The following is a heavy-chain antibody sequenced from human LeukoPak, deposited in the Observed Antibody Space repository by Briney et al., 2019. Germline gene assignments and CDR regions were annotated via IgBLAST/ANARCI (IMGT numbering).Heavy chain of an antibody. CDR3: ARSSGTYLEHFDY. D-gene: IGHD1-26*01. CDR2: IYPRDSET. Sequence: PGEPLKISCKTSGYSFTSYWIAWVRQMPGKGLEWMGIIYPRDSETRYSPSFQGQVTFSVDKSISTAYLQCSSLKASDTAMYYCARSSGTYLEHFDYWGQGTLVTVSS. CDR1: GYSFTSYW. J-gene: IGHJ4*02. V-gene: IGHV5-51*01.